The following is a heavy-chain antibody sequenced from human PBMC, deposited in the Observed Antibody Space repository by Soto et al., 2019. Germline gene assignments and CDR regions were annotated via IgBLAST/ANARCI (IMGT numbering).Heavy chain of an antibody. D-gene: IGHD5-18*01. Sequence: ASVKVSCKASGYTFTGYYMHWVRQAPGQGLEWMGWINPNSGGTNYAQKFQGRVTMTRDTSISTAYMELSRLRSDDTAVYYCARVGRGYSYGHPYYFDYWGQGTLVTVSS. CDR3: ARVGRGYSYGHPYYFDY. J-gene: IGHJ4*02. V-gene: IGHV1-2*02. CDR2: INPNSGGT. CDR1: GYTFTGYY.